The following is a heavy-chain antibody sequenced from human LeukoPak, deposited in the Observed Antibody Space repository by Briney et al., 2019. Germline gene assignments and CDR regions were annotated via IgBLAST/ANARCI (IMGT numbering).Heavy chain of an antibody. J-gene: IGHJ4*02. D-gene: IGHD6-13*01. Sequence: SETLSLTCAVYGGSFSGYYWSWIRQPPGKGLEWIGEINHSGSTNYNPSLKSRVTISVDTSKNQFSLKLSSVSAADTAVYYCARGKFRIAAAGKYYFDYWGQGTLVTVSS. CDR2: INHSGST. CDR1: GGSFSGYY. CDR3: ARGKFRIAAAGKYYFDY. V-gene: IGHV4-34*01.